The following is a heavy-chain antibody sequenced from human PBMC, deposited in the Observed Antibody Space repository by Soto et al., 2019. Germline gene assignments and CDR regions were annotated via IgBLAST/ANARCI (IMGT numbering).Heavy chain of an antibody. Sequence: GEALKISCKGSGYSFTSYWIGWVRQMPGKGLEWMRIIYPGESDTSYSPSFQGQVTISADKSINTAYLQWSSLKASDTAMYYCARRMYYYDSSGHDSFDIWGQGTMVTVSS. CDR3: ARRMYYYDSSGHDSFDI. CDR2: IYPGESDT. J-gene: IGHJ3*02. V-gene: IGHV5-51*01. D-gene: IGHD3-22*01. CDR1: GYSFTSYW.